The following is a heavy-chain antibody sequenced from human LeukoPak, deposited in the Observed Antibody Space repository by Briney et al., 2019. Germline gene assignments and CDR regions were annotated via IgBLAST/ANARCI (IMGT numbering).Heavy chain of an antibody. J-gene: IGHJ4*02. V-gene: IGHV4-38-2*02. CDR3: VRERGYYGDSL. D-gene: IGHD4-17*01. CDR1: GYSVASAYY. Sequence: SETLSLTCTVSGYSVASAYYWNWVRQPPGKGLEWIGGIHHSGITYYNPSLKSRVTLSVDTSKNEVSLTLRSVTAADTAVYYCVRERGYYGDSLWGQGTLVIVSS. CDR2: IHHSGIT.